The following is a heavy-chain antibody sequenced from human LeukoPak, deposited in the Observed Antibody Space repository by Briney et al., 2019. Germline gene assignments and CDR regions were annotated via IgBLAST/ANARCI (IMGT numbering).Heavy chain of an antibody. J-gene: IGHJ4*02. CDR3: ASPPGYSSGGVDY. CDR2: IYYSGST. D-gene: IGHD6-19*01. CDR1: GGSISSSSYY. Sequence: SETLSLTCTVSGGSISSSSYYWGWIRQPPGKGLEWIGSIYYSGSTYYNPSLKSRVTISVDTSKNQFSLKLSSVTAADTAVYYCASPPGYSSGGVDYWGQGTLVTVSS. V-gene: IGHV4-39*07.